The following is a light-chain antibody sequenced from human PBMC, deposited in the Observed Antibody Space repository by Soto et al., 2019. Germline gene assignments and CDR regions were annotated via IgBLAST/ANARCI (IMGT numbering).Light chain of an antibody. CDR3: ATWDSSLSYYV. Sequence: QSVLTQPPSVSAAPGQKVTISCSGSSSNIGGNSVSWYQQLPGTAPKLLIYDDNKRPSGIPDRFSGSKSGTSATLGITGFQTGDEADYYCATWDSSLSYYVFGNGTKATVL. CDR2: DDN. CDR1: SSNIGGNS. V-gene: IGLV1-51*01. J-gene: IGLJ1*01.